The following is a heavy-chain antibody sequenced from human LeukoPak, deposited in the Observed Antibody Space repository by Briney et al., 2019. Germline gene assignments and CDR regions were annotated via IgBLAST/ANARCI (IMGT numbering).Heavy chain of an antibody. D-gene: IGHD2-15*01. V-gene: IGHV1-2*06. Sequence: GASVKVSCKASGYTFTGHYMHWVRQAPGQGLEWMGRINPNSGGTNYAQKFQGRVTMTRDTSISTAYMELSRLRSDDTAVYYCAASIVVVAATDAFDIWGQGTRVTVSS. CDR3: AASIVVVAATDAFDI. CDR2: INPNSGGT. CDR1: GYTFTGHY. J-gene: IGHJ3*02.